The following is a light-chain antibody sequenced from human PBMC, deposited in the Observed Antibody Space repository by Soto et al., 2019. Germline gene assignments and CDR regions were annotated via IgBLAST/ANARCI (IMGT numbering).Light chain of an antibody. J-gene: IGLJ1*01. Sequence: QSALTQPASVSGSHGQSTTISCTGTNSDVGRYNLVSWYQQHPGKAPKLMVYEGSKRPSGVSTRFSGSKSGNTASLTISGLQAEDEADYYCCSYASSSTYVFGTGTKLTVL. V-gene: IGLV2-23*01. CDR2: EGS. CDR1: NSDVGRYNL. CDR3: CSYASSSTYV.